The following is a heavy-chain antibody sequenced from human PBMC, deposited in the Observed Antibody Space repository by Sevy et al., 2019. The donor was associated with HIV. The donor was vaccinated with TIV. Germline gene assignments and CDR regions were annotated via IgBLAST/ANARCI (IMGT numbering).Heavy chain of an antibody. CDR1: GITFTTSG. J-gene: IGHJ6*02. CDR2: ISYDGRNK. CDR3: AKDFTGYNGMDV. V-gene: IGHV3-30*18. Sequence: GGSLRLSCAVSGITFTTSGMHWVRQAPGKGLEWVAVISYDGRNKFYGDSVKGRSTISRDNSKNMLYLQMNSLRTEDTAVYYCAKDFTGYNGMDVWGQGTMVTVSS. D-gene: IGHD3-9*01.